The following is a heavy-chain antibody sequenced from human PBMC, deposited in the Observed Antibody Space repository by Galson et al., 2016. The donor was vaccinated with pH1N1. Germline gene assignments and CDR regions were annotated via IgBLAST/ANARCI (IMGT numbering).Heavy chain of an antibody. D-gene: IGHD1-14*01. CDR2: ISSSSTI. V-gene: IGHV3-48*01. Sequence: SLRLSCAASGFTFSSYSMNWVCQAPGKGLEWVSYISSSSTIYYADSVKGRFTISRDNAKNSLYLQMNSLRAEDTAVYYCARVNHYYYYGMDVWGQGTTVTVSS. CDR1: GFTFSSYS. J-gene: IGHJ6*02. CDR3: ARVNHYYYYGMDV.